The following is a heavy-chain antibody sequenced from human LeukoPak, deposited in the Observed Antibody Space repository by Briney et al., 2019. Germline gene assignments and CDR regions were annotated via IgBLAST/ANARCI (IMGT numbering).Heavy chain of an antibody. V-gene: IGHV3-9*01. CDR3: AKGHYYDSSGSAFDI. J-gene: IGHJ3*02. CDR1: GFTFDDYA. CDR2: ISWNSGSI. D-gene: IGHD3-22*01. Sequence: PGRSLRLSCAASGFTFDDYAMHWVRQAPGKGLERVSGISWNSGSIGYADSVKGRFTISRDNAKNSLYLQMNSLRAEDTALYYCAKGHYYDSSGSAFDIWGQGTMVTVSS.